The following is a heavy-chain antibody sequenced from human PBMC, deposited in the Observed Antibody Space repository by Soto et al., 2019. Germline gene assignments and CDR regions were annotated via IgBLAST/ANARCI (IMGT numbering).Heavy chain of an antibody. CDR3: ARGWLGGVASIRGDY. D-gene: IGHD5-12*01. CDR2: ISSSSGPI. Sequence: EVQLVEFGGGLVQPGGSLRLCCAASGFIFSSYSMNWVRQAPGKGREWVSYISSSSGPIYYAASVKGRFTISRDNAKNSLYLQMNSLRAEDTAVYYCARGWLGGVASIRGDYWGQGTLVTVSS. J-gene: IGHJ4*02. CDR1: GFIFSSYS. V-gene: IGHV3-48*01.